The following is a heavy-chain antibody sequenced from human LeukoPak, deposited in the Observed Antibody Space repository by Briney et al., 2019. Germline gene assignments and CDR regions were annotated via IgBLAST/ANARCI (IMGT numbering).Heavy chain of an antibody. V-gene: IGHV4-34*01. CDR2: INHSGST. D-gene: IGHD1-26*01. J-gene: IGHJ6*03. CDR1: GGSFSGYY. CDR3: ARLREGATLYYYYYMDV. Sequence: PSETLSLTCAVYGGSFSGYYWSWIRQPPGKGLEWIGEINHSGSTNYNPSLKSRVTISVDTSKNQFSLKLSSVTAADTAVYYCARLREGATLYYYYYMDVWGKGTTVTISS.